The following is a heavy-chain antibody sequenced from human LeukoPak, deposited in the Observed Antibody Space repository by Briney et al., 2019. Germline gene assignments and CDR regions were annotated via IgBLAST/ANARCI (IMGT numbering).Heavy chain of an antibody. Sequence: GGSLRLSCAASRFTFSTYAMTWVRQAPGKGLEWVSLISGTGGSTYYADSVKGRFTISRDNSKNTLYLQMNSLRAEDTAVFYCAKDTSDPAYYYYMDVWGKGTTVTIS. V-gene: IGHV3-23*01. CDR1: RFTFSTYA. J-gene: IGHJ6*03. CDR3: AKDTSDPAYYYYMDV. D-gene: IGHD2-2*01. CDR2: ISGTGGST.